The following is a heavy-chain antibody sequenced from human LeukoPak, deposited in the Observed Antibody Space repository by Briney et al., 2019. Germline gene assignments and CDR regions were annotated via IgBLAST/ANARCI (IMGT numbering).Heavy chain of an antibody. CDR1: GYTFTSYD. CDR2: MDPNSGGT. J-gene: IGHJ4*02. D-gene: IGHD6-19*01. Sequence: ASVKVSCKASGYTFTSYDINWVRQATGQGLEWMGWMDPNSGGTNYAQKVQGRVTMTRETSISTAYMELSRLTSDDTALYYCASVYSTGWYFDYWGQGTLVTVSS. CDR3: ASVYSTGWYFDY. V-gene: IGHV1-2*02.